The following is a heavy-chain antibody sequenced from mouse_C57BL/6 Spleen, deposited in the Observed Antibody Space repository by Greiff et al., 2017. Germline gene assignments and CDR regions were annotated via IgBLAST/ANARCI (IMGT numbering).Heavy chain of an antibody. J-gene: IGHJ2*01. D-gene: IGHD2-4*01. Sequence: QVQLQQSGPGLVAPSQSLSITCTVSGFSLTSYAISWVRQPPGKGLEWLGVIWTGGGTNYNSALKSRLSISKDNSKSQVFLKMNSLQTDDTARYYCARNRGDYDGGYYFDYWGQGTTLTVSS. CDR3: ARNRGDYDGGYYFDY. CDR2: IWTGGGT. V-gene: IGHV2-9-1*01. CDR1: GFSLTSYA.